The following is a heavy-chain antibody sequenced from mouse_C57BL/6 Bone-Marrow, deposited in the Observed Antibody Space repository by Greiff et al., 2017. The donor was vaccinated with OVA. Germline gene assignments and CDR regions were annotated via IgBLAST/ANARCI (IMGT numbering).Heavy chain of an antibody. D-gene: IGHD1-1*01. CDR1: GYSITSGYY. J-gene: IGHJ1*03. V-gene: IGHV3-6*01. CDR3: ARESSYRYFDV. CDR2: ISYDGSN. Sequence: EVKLQESGPGLVKPSQSLSLTCSVTGYSITSGYYWNWIRQFPGNKLEWMGYISYDGSNNYNPSLTNRISITRDTSKNQLFLKLNSVTTEDTATYYCARESSYRYFDVWGTGTTVTVSS.